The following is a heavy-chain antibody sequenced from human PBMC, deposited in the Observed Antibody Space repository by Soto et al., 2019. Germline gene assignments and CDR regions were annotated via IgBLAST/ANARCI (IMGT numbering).Heavy chain of an antibody. V-gene: IGHV1-46*01. CDR1: GYTFTSYY. J-gene: IGHJ6*02. Sequence: GASVKVSCKASGYTFTSYYMHWVRQAPGQGLEWMGIINPSGGNTNYAQKLQGRVTMTTDTSTSTAYMELRSLRSDDTAVYYCAREDRRDGYNRLRNGMDVWGQGTTVTVSS. CDR3: AREDRRDGYNRLRNGMDV. D-gene: IGHD5-12*01. CDR2: INPSGGNT.